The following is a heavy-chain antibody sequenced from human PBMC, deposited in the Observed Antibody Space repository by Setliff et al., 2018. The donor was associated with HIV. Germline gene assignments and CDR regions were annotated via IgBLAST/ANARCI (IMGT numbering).Heavy chain of an antibody. Sequence: GASVKVSCKASGYTFSDYGISWVRQAPGQGLEWMGWISAHNGRINYAQKFQGRVTMTTDRSTSIAYMELRSLRSDDTAVYYCARDVGRDGYCFGHWGQGTLVTVSS. J-gene: IGHJ4*02. V-gene: IGHV1-18*01. CDR1: GYTFSDYG. D-gene: IGHD5-12*01. CDR2: ISAHNGRI. CDR3: ARDVGRDGYCFGH.